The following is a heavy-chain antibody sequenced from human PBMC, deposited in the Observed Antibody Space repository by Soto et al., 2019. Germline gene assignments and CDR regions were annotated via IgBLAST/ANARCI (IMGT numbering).Heavy chain of an antibody. CDR3: VRQGIDYLHGLVDV. Sequence: QVQLQQSSPRLVKPSETLSLTCTVSSGPDRSHNWGWIRQPPGRGLEWIGYVYYTGDTAYNPSLRGRVTISADTSTNDISLTLNSVTAADTAVYYCVRQGIDYLHGLVDVW. CDR2: VYYTGDT. J-gene: IGHJ6*01. CDR1: SGPDRSHN. V-gene: IGHV4-59*08. D-gene: IGHD4-17*01.